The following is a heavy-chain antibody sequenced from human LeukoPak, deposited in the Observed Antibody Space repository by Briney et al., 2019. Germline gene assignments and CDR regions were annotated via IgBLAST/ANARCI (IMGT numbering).Heavy chain of an antibody. V-gene: IGHV3-23*01. CDR3: AKRITVTTGYYFDS. CDR2: ITGEGNNA. J-gene: IGHJ4*02. CDR1: GFSFSSFA. Sequence: GGSLRLSCVGSGFSFSSFAMTWVRQAPGKGLEWVSTITGEGNNAYYADSVTGRFTISRDDSKSMLFLQMNSLRPEDTAVYFCAKRITVTTGYYFDSWGQGTLVTVSA. D-gene: IGHD6-19*01.